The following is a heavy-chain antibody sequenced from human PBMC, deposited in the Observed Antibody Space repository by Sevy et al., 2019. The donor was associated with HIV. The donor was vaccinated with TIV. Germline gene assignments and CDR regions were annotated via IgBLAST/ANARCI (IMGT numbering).Heavy chain of an antibody. CDR3: AKGGGGHYDPDEIGYYFYYYNMDV. V-gene: IGHV3-23*01. CDR1: GFSFDSYA. Sequence: GGSLRLSCAVSGFSFDSYAMTWVRQAPGKGLEWVSGISSSGTRTYYADSVKGRFSISRDNSKNSLYLQMNSLRSEDTCIYSCAKGGGGHYDPDEIGYYFYYYNMDVWGKGPTVTVSS. J-gene: IGHJ6*03. CDR2: ISSSGTRT. D-gene: IGHD3-22*01.